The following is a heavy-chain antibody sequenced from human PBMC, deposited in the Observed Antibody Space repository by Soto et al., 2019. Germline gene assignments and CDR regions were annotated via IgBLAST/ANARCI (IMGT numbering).Heavy chain of an antibody. J-gene: IGHJ3*02. V-gene: IGHV4-39*01. D-gene: IGHD2-15*01. CDR1: GGSISSSSYY. CDR3: ARPLVVVAATGDDAFDI. Sequence: QLQLQESGPGLVKPSETLSLTCTVSGGSISSSSYYWGWIRQPPGKGLEWIGSIYYSGSTYYNPSLKSRVTIPVDTSKNQFSLKLSSVTAADTAVYYCARPLVVVAATGDDAFDIWGQGTMVTVSS. CDR2: IYYSGST.